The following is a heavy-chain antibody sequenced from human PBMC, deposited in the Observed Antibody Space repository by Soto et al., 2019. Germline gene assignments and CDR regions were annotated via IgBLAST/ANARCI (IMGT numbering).Heavy chain of an antibody. V-gene: IGHV5-51*01. CDR3: ARHVKQLVNPELDYYYYMDV. CDR2: IYPGDSDT. J-gene: IGHJ6*03. Sequence: GESLKISCKGSGYSFTSYWIGWVRQMPGKGLEWMGIIYPGDSDTRYSPSFQGQVTISADKSISTAYLQWSSLKASDTAMYYCARHVKQLVNPELDYYYYMDVWGKGTTVTVSS. D-gene: IGHD6-6*01. CDR1: GYSFTSYW.